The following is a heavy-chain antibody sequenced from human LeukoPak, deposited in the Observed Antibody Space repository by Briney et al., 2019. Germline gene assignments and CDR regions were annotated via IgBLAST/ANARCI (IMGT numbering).Heavy chain of an antibody. V-gene: IGHV1-8*01. CDR1: GYTFTSYD. D-gene: IGHD3-22*01. Sequence: ASVKVSCKASGYTFTSYDINWVRQATGQGLEWMGWMNPNSGDTGYAQKFQGRVTMTRNTSISTAYMELSSLRSEDTAVYYCARGRIYYDTMDNWFDPWGQGTLVTVSS. CDR3: ARGRIYYDTMDNWFDP. J-gene: IGHJ5*02. CDR2: MNPNSGDT.